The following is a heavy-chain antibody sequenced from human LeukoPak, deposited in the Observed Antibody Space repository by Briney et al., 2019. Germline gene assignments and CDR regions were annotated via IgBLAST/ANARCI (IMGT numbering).Heavy chain of an antibody. J-gene: IGHJ4*02. D-gene: IGHD6-13*01. CDR1: GFTFSSYW. V-gene: IGHV3-7*01. CDR2: IKQDGSEK. CDR3: ARDPRRYSRTGGYFDY. Sequence: GGSLRLSCAASGFTFSSYWMSWVRQAPGKGLEWVANIKQDGSEKYYVDSVKGRFTISRDNAKNSLYLQMNSLRAEDTAVYYCARDPRRYSRTGGYFDYWGQGTLVTVSS.